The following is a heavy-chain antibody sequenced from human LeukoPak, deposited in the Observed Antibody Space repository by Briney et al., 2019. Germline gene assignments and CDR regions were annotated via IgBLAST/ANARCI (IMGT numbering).Heavy chain of an antibody. J-gene: IGHJ4*02. CDR3: ATYLSSSSSLIDY. D-gene: IGHD6-6*01. CDR2: FSPENGEA. Sequence: ASVKVTCKVSGYTLSEVSMHWVRQPPGKGLEWMGGFSPENGEAVYAQKFQGRVTMTEDTSTDTATMDLSSLRSEDTAVYFCATYLSSSSSLIDYWGQGTLITVSS. V-gene: IGHV1-24*01. CDR1: GYTLSEVS.